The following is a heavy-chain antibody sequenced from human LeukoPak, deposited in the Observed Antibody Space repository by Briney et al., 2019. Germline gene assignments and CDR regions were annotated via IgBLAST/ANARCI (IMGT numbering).Heavy chain of an antibody. CDR1: GGTFSSYA. J-gene: IGHJ5*02. CDR3: ARDCPPGYSSSWSHNGNWFDP. V-gene: IGHV1-69*13. CDR2: IIPIFGTA. D-gene: IGHD6-13*01. Sequence: ASVKVSCKASGGTFSSYAISWVRQAPGQGLEWMGGIIPIFGTANYAQKFQGRVTITADESTSTAYMELSSLRSEDTAVYYCARDCPPGYSSSWSHNGNWFDPWGQGTLVTVSS.